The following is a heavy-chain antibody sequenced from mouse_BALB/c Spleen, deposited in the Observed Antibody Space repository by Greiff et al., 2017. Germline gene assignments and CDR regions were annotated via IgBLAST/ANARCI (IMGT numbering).Heavy chain of an antibody. V-gene: IGHV3-6*02. CDR2: ISYDGSN. J-gene: IGHJ3*01. CDR1: GYSITSCYY. D-gene: IGHD3-1*01. Sequence: VQLQQSGPGLVKPSQSLSLTCSVSGYSITSCYYWNWIRQFPGNILEWMGYISYDGSNNYNPSLKNRISITRDTSKNQFFLKLNSVTTEDTATYYCARGGFAYWGQGTLVTVSA. CDR3: ARGGFAY.